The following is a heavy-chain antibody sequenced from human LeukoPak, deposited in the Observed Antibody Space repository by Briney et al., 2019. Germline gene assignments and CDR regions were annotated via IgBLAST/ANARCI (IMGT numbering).Heavy chain of an antibody. Sequence: GGSLRLSCAASGFTFSSYEMNWVRQAPGKGLEWVSYISSSGSTIYYADSVKGRFTISRDNAKNSLYLQMNSLRAEDTAVYYCARASSTSDFDYWGQGTLVTVSS. J-gene: IGHJ4*02. CDR1: GFTFSSYE. CDR2: ISSSGSTI. D-gene: IGHD1-26*01. CDR3: ARASSTSDFDY. V-gene: IGHV3-48*03.